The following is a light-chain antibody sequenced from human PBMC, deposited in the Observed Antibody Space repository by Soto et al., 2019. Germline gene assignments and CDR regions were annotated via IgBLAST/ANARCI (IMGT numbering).Light chain of an antibody. CDR2: DVS. CDR3: SSYTSTTTLVV. J-gene: IGLJ2*01. Sequence: QLVLTQPASMSGSPGQSITISCTGTSSDVGGYNYVSWYQQYPGKAPKVMIYDVSSRPSGISNRFSGSKSGNTASLTISGLQAEDEADYYCSSYTSTTTLVVFGGGTKLTVL. V-gene: IGLV2-14*01. CDR1: SSDVGGYNY.